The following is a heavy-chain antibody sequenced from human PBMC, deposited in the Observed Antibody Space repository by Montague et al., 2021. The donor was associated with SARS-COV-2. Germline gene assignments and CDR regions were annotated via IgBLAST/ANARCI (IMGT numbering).Heavy chain of an antibody. J-gene: IGHJ4*02. V-gene: IGHV4-59*08. CDR3: ARFDSSGPGEY. Sequence: SETLSLTCTVSGGSISSYYWSWIRQPPGKVLEWIGYIYYSGSTNYNPSLKSRVTISVVTSKNQFSLKLSSVTAADTAFYYCARFDSSGPGEYWGQGILVSVSS. CDR2: IYYSGST. CDR1: GGSISSYY. D-gene: IGHD3-22*01.